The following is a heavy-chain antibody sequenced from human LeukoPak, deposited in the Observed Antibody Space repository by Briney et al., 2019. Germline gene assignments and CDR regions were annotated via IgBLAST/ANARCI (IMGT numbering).Heavy chain of an antibody. J-gene: IGHJ2*01. V-gene: IGHV3-33*01. CDR3: ARGSYYDFWSGYYFNWYFDL. CDR1: GFTFSSYG. CDR2: IWYDGSNK. D-gene: IGHD3-3*01. Sequence: GGSLRLSCAASGFTFSSYGMHWVRQAPGKGLEWVAVIWYDGSNKYYADSVKGRFTISRDNSKNTLYLQMNSLRAEDTAVYYCARGSYYDFWSGYYFNWYFDLWGRGTLVTVSS.